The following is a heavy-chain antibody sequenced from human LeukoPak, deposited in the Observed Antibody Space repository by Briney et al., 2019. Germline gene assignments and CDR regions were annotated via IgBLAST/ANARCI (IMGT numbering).Heavy chain of an antibody. J-gene: IGHJ6*03. CDR3: ARCRYKGGWFGDLYYMDV. CDR1: GYTFTGYY. V-gene: IGHV1-2*02. CDR2: INPNSGGT. Sequence: PAASVKVSCKASGYTFTGYYMHWVRQAPGQGLEWMGWINPNSGGTNYAQKFQGRVTMTRDTSISTAYMELSRLRSDDTAVYYCARCRYKGGWFGDLYYMDVWGKGTTVTISS. D-gene: IGHD3-10*01.